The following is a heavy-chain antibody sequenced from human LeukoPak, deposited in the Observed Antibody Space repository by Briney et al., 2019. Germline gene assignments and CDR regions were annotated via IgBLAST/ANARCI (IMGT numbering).Heavy chain of an antibody. D-gene: IGHD2-21*02. Sequence: GGSLRLSCAAAGLTFSRYTFHWVRQAPGKGLEWVAVISSDGTNKHYADSVKGRFTISRDNSKNTLYLQVSSLKDEDTVVYYYARGAYEIVVVTAPTYWGQGTLVTVSS. CDR1: GLTFSRYT. CDR2: ISSDGTNK. V-gene: IGHV3-30-3*01. CDR3: ARGAYEIVVVTAPTY. J-gene: IGHJ4*02.